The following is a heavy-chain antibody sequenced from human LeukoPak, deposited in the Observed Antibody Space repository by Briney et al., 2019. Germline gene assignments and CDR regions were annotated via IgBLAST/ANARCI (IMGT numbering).Heavy chain of an antibody. CDR3: ARGGMVANRNYYYYMDV. D-gene: IGHD5-12*01. V-gene: IGHV4-39*07. J-gene: IGHJ6*03. Sequence: SETLSLTCTVSGASISSSTYYWGWIRQPPGKGLEWIGSASYSGNTNYNPSLKSRFTISVDTSKNQFSLKLSSVTAADTAVYYCARGGMVANRNYYYYMDVWGKGTTVTVSS. CDR1: GASISSSTYY. CDR2: ASYSGNT.